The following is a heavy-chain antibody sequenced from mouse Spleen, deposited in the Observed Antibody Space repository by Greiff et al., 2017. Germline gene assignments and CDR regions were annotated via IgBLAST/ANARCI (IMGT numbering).Heavy chain of an antibody. CDR1: GYTFTDYY. CDR2: INPNNGGT. CDR3: ATSYGNYSYYFDY. J-gene: IGHJ2*01. V-gene: IGHV1-26*01. D-gene: IGHD2-1*01. Sequence: VQLQQSGPELVKPGASVKISCKASGYTFTDYYMNWVKQSHGKSLEWIGDINPNNGGTSYNQKFKGKATLTVDKSSSTAYMELRSLTSEDSAVYYCATSYGNYSYYFDYWGQGTTLTVSS.